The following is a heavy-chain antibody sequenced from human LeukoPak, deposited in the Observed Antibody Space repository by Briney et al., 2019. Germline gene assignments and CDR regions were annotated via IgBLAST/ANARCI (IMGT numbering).Heavy chain of an antibody. J-gene: IGHJ4*02. Sequence: GGSLRLSCAASGFTFSSYDMNWVGQAPGEGLEGVSYISSSGSTIYYEDSVKGRFTISIDNAKNSLYLQMNSLRAEDTAVYYCARETTGESDYWGQGTLVTVSS. CDR3: ARETTGESDY. D-gene: IGHD1-14*01. CDR1: GFTFSSYD. CDR2: ISSSGSTI. V-gene: IGHV3-48*03.